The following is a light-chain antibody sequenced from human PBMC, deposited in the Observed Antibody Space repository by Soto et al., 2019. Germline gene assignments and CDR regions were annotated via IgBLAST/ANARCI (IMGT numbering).Light chain of an antibody. Sequence: QSALTQPPSASGSPGQSVTISCTGTSSDVGGYNYVSWYQQHPGKAPKLMIYEVSKRPSGVPDRFSGSKSGNTASLTVSGLPAPDEAEYYSRSYAGSNNFVVFGGGTKLTVL. CDR2: EVS. CDR3: RSYAGSNNFVV. J-gene: IGLJ2*01. CDR1: SSDVGGYNY. V-gene: IGLV2-8*01.